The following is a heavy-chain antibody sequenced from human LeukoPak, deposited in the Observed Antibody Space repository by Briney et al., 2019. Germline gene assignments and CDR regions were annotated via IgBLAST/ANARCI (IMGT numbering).Heavy chain of an antibody. CDR1: GYSISSGYY. V-gene: IGHV4-38-2*02. CDR2: IYHSGST. Sequence: SETLSLTCAVSGYSISSGYYWGWIRQPPGKGPEWIGSIYHSGSTYYNPSLKSRVTISVDTSKNQFSLKLSSVTAADTAVYYCARDRGSRSSGWYVDWGQGTLVTVSS. CDR3: ARDRGSRSSGWYVD. J-gene: IGHJ4*02. D-gene: IGHD6-19*01.